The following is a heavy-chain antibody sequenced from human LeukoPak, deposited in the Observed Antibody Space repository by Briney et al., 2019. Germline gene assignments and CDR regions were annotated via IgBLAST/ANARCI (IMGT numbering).Heavy chain of an antibody. CDR2: INHSGST. CDR1: GGSFSGYY. J-gene: IGHJ4*02. D-gene: IGHD4-17*01. V-gene: IGHV4-34*01. CDR3: ARDLGLGSRTVTPRFYYFDY. Sequence: SETLSLTCAVYGGSFSGYYWSWIRQPPGKGLEWIGEINHSGSTNYNPSLKSRVTISVDTSKNQFSLKLSSVTAADTAVYYCARDLGLGSRTVTPRFYYFDYWGQGTLVTASS.